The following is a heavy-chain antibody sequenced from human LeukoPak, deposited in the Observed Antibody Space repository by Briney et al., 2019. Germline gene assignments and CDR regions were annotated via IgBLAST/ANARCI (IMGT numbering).Heavy chain of an antibody. Sequence: GESLKISCAASGFTFSKFGMHWVRQAPGKGLDWVAVISHDGGRQYYADSVKGRFTISRDDSTSTLFLEMNSLRIEDSALYYCAMHPASYGDDSLGYWGQGTRVTVSS. CDR2: ISHDGGRQ. J-gene: IGHJ4*01. CDR1: GFTFSKFG. V-gene: IGHV3-30*03. CDR3: AMHPASYGDDSLGY. D-gene: IGHD4-11*01.